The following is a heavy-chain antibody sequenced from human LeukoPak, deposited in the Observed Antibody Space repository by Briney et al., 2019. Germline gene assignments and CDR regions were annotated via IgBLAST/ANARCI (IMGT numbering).Heavy chain of an antibody. CDR1: GGAFSNYY. D-gene: IGHD1-26*01. J-gene: IGHJ4*02. Sequence: SETLSLTCAVYGGAFSNYYWSWIRQPPGKGLERIGEINDSGSTNYNPSLKSRVTLSVDTSKNQFSLKLTSVTAADTAVYYCARGGWELPEAYFNYWGQGTLVTVSS. CDR3: ARGGWELPEAYFNY. V-gene: IGHV4-34*01. CDR2: INDSGST.